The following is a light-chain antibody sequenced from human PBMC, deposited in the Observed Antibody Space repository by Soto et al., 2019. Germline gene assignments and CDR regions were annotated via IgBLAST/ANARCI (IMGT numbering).Light chain of an antibody. CDR1: HTVRNNY. Sequence: EFVLTQSPGTLSLSPGEIATLSCRSSHTVRNNYLARYQQKPGQTPRFLIYDASSRATGIPYRFSGGGSGTDFTLSISRLEPEAFAVYYCQQFSSYPLTLGGGTKVEIK. CDR2: DAS. CDR3: QQFSSYPLT. V-gene: IGKV3-20*01. J-gene: IGKJ4*01.